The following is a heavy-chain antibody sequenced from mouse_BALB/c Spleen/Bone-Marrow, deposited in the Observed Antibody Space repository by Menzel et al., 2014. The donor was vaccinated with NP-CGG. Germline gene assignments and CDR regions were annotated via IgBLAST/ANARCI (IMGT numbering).Heavy chain of an antibody. Sequence: EVQLQESGAELVKPGASVKLSCTASGFNIXDTYMHWVKQRPEQDLEWIGRIDPANGNTKYDPKFQGKATITADTSSNTAYLQLSSLTSEDTAVYYCAKYGGLRYAMDYWGQGTSVTVSS. CDR3: AKYGGLRYAMDY. D-gene: IGHD2-4*01. V-gene: IGHV14-3*02. CDR2: IDPANGNT. J-gene: IGHJ4*01. CDR1: GFNIXDTY.